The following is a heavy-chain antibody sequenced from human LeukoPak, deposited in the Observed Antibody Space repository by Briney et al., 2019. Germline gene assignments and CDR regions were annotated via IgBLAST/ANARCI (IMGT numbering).Heavy chain of an antibody. D-gene: IGHD5-18*01. Sequence: PGGSLRLSCAASGFTFSNYAMSWVRQAPGKGLEWVSAIRGSGTSTYYADSVKGRFTTSRDNSKYTLYLQMNSLKAEDTAVYYCATKTAFDYWGQGTLVTVSS. J-gene: IGHJ4*02. V-gene: IGHV3-23*01. CDR3: ATKTAFDY. CDR1: GFTFSNYA. CDR2: IRGSGTST.